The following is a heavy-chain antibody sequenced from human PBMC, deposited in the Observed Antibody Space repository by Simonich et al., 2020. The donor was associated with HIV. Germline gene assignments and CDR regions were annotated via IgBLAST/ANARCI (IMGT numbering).Heavy chain of an antibody. CDR1: GFTFSSYW. CDR2: IKQDGSEK. D-gene: IGHD1-26*01. V-gene: IGHV3-7*01. Sequence: EVQLVESGGGLVQPGGSLRLSCTASGFTFSSYWMSWVRQAPGKGLGWVANIKQDGSEKYYVDSVKGRFTISRDNAKYSLYLQMNSLRGEDTAVYYCARGIVGADWGQGTLVTVSS. J-gene: IGHJ4*02. CDR3: ARGIVGAD.